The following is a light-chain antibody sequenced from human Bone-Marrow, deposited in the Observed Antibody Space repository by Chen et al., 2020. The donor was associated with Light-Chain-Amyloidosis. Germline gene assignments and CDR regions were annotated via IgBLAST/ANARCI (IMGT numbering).Light chain of an antibody. CDR2: DDR. V-gene: IGLV3-21*03. Sequence: SYVLTQPSSVSVAPGKTATIACGGNNRGSTSVHWYQQTPGQAPLLVVYDDRYRPSGIPERLSGSNSGNTATLTISRVEAGDEADYYCQVWDRSSDRPVFGGGTKLTVL. J-gene: IGLJ3*02. CDR3: QVWDRSSDRPV. CDR1: NRGSTS.